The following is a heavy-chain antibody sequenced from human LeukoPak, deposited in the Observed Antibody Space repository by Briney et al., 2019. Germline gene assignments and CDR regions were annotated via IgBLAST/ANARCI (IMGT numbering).Heavy chain of an antibody. V-gene: IGHV3-74*01. J-gene: IGHJ3*02. Sequence: RGSLRLSCAASGFTFSSYWMDWVRQAPGEGVLWVSRINSDGSSTSYADSVKGRFTISRDNAKNTLYLQMNSLRAEDTAVYYCARDPGRFGELLYAFDIWGQGTMVTVSS. CDR3: ARDPGRFGELLYAFDI. CDR1: GFTFSSYW. CDR2: INSDGSST. D-gene: IGHD1-26*01.